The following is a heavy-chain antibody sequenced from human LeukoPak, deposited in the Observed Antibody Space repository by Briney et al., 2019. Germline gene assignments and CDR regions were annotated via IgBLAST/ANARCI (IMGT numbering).Heavy chain of an antibody. J-gene: IGHJ3*02. D-gene: IGHD6-19*01. CDR3: ARRISSGWYGGDAFDI. Sequence: PGGSLRLSCGASGFIFSKYAMSWVRQAPGKGLEWVSAISGSGVYTYYADSVKGRFTISRDNSKNTLYLQMNSLRAEDTAVYYCARRISSGWYGGDAFDIWGQGTTVTVSS. V-gene: IGHV3-23*01. CDR1: GFIFSKYA. CDR2: ISGSGVYT.